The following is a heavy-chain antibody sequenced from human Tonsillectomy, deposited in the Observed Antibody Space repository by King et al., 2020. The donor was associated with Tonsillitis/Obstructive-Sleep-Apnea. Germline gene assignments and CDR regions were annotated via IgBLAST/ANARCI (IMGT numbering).Heavy chain of an antibody. V-gene: IGHV3-53*01. CDR3: ARHAGDSVYYYYYMDV. J-gene: IGHJ6*03. CDR2: IYSGGST. CDR1: GFTVSSNY. Sequence: VQLVESGGGLIQPGGSLRLSCAASGFTVSSNYMSWVRQAPGKGLEWVSVIYSGGSTYHADSVKGRFTISRDNSKNTLYLQMNSLRAEDTAVYYCARHAGDSVYYYYYMDVWGKGTTVTVSS. D-gene: IGHD3-16*01.